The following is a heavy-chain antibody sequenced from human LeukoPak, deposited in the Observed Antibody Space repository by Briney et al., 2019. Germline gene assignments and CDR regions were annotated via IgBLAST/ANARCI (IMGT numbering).Heavy chain of an antibody. Sequence: GGSLKISGKGSGYKFSTYWIAWVRQMPGKGLEWMGIIYPGDSDTRYSPSFQGQVTISADKSVNSAYLQWSSLKASDTAMYYCARPNITSYYDSRGYDAFDVWGQGTMVTVSS. J-gene: IGHJ3*01. CDR1: GYKFSTYW. V-gene: IGHV5-51*01. D-gene: IGHD3-22*01. CDR2: IYPGDSDT. CDR3: ARPNITSYYDSRGYDAFDV.